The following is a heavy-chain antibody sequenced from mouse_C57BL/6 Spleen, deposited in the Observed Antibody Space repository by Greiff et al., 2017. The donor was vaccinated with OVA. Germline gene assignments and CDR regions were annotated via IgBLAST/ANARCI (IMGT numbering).Heavy chain of an antibody. V-gene: IGHV1-50*01. CDR3: ARRELGVGFAD. Sequence: QVQLQQPGAELVKPGASVKLSCKASGYTFTSYWMQWVKQRPGQGLEWIGEIDPSDSYTNYNQKFKGKATLTVDTSSSTAYMQLSSLTSEDSAVEYWARRELGVGFADWGQGTLVTVSA. CDR1: GYTFTSYW. J-gene: IGHJ3*01. CDR2: IDPSDSYT. D-gene: IGHD4-1*01.